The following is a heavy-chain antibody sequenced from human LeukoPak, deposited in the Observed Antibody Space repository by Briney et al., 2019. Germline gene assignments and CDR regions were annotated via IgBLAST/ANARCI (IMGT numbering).Heavy chain of an antibody. CDR2: IYTSGST. CDR3: ARSSSGFGRVIGDYYYYMDV. V-gene: IGHV4-4*07. J-gene: IGHJ6*03. CDR1: GGSISSYY. Sequence: SETLSLTCTVSGGSISSYYWSWIRQPAGKGLEWIGRIYTSGSTNYNPSLKSRVTMSVDTSKNQFSLKLSSVTAADTAVYYCARSSSGFGRVIGDYYYYMDVWGKGTTVTISS. D-gene: IGHD3-10*01.